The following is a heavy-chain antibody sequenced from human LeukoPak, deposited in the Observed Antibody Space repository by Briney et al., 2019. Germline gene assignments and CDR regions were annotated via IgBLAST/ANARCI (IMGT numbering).Heavy chain of an antibody. D-gene: IGHD6-19*01. CDR2: INPNSGGT. V-gene: IGHV1-2*02. CDR3: AKSIAVAGLAGGRTFDY. Sequence: GSVKVSCKASGYTFTGYYMHWVRQAPGQGLEWMGWINPNSGGTNYARKFQGRVTMTRDTSISTAYMELSRLRSDDTAVYYCAKSIAVAGLAGGRTFDYWGQGTLVTVSS. J-gene: IGHJ4*02. CDR1: GYTFTGYY.